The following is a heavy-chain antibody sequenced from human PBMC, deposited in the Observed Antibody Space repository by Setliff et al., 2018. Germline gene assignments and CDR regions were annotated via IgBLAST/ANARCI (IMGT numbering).Heavy chain of an antibody. CDR2: ISVSSSFI. CDR1: EFTFSRYS. CDR3: AKDVADGYNWDY. D-gene: IGHD5-12*01. Sequence: GGSLRLSCAAFEFTFSRYSMNWVRQAPGKGLEWVASISVSSSFIYCADSVKGRFTVSRDNAKNLLYLQMNSLRAEDTAVYYCAKDVADGYNWDYWGQGTLVTVSS. J-gene: IGHJ4*02. V-gene: IGHV3-21*01.